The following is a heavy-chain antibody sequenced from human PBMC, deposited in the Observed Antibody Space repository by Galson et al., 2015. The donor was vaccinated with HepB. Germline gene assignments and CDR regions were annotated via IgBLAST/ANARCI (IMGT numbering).Heavy chain of an antibody. CDR2: ISTNNGNT. D-gene: IGHD1-26*01. J-gene: IGHJ4*02. CDR1: GYTFTSYG. Sequence: SVKVSCKASGYTFTSYGISWVRQAPGQGLEWMGWISTNNGNTNYAKRLQGRVTMTTDTSTSTVYMELRSLRSDDTAVYYCARDRGLVGAPSWFDYWGQGTLVTVSS. CDR3: ARDRGLVGAPSWFDY. V-gene: IGHV1-18*04.